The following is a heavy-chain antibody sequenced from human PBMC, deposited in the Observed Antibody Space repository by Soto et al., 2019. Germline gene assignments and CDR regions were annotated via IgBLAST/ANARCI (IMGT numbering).Heavy chain of an antibody. J-gene: IGHJ5*02. V-gene: IGHV3-33*01. Sequence: GGSLRLSCAASGFTFSSYGMHWVRQAPGKGLEWVAVIWYDGSNKYYADSVKGRFTISRDNSKNTLYLQMNSLRAEDTAVYYCARDRPTMVRGVVNWFDPWGQGTLVTVSS. CDR1: GFTFSSYG. CDR2: IWYDGSNK. CDR3: ARDRPTMVRGVVNWFDP. D-gene: IGHD3-10*01.